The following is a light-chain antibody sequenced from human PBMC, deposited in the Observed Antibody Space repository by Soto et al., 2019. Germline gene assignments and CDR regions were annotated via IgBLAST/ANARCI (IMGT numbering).Light chain of an antibody. J-gene: IGLJ1*01. Sequence: QSALAQPASVSGSPGQSITISCSGTSSDIGYYDYVSWYQQHPGKAPKLLISEVSNRPSGVSNRFSGSKSGNTASLTISGLQAEDEADYYCNSYASGNARVFGTGTKVTVL. CDR2: EVS. CDR1: SSDIGYYDY. CDR3: NSYASGNARV. V-gene: IGLV2-14*01.